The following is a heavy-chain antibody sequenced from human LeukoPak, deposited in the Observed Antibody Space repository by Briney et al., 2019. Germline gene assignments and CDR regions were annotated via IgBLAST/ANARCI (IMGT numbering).Heavy chain of an antibody. V-gene: IGHV1-46*01. J-gene: IGHJ6*02. CDR2: INPSGGST. D-gene: IGHD3-9*01. Sequence: GASVKVSCKASGYTFTSYYMHWVRQAPGQGLEWMGIINPSGGSTSYAQKFQGRVTMTRDTSTSTVYMEPSSLRSEDTAVYYCARSDSGDFDWLLPSYYYYGMDVWGQGTTVTVSS. CDR1: GYTFTSYY. CDR3: ARSDSGDFDWLLPSYYYYGMDV.